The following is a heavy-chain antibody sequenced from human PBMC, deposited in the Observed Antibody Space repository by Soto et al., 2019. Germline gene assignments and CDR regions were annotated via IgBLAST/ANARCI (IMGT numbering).Heavy chain of an antibody. CDR2: ISGYNGNT. V-gene: IGHV1-18*04. CDR3: AREAAAERNSYGLDV. D-gene: IGHD6-13*01. CDR1: GYIFSRYG. J-gene: IGHJ6*02. Sequence: QVQLVQSGPEVRKPGASVKVSCKASGYIFSRYGISWVRQAPGQGLEWMAWISGYNGNTKFGERVQGRVTVTTATSARTAYMELRSLRSDDTAVYYCAREAAAERNSYGLDVWGQGTTVIVSS.